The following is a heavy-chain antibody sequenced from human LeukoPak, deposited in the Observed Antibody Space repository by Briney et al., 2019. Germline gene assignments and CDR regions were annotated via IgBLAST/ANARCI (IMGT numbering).Heavy chain of an antibody. J-gene: IGHJ4*02. D-gene: IGHD3-22*01. CDR1: GFTFSSYA. Sequence: GGSLRLSCAASGFTFSSYAMSWVRQAPGKGLEWVSAISGSGGSTYYADSVKGRFTISRDNSKNTLYLQMNGLRADDTAVYYCAKGSYYYDSSAFDYWGQGTQVTVSS. CDR3: AKGSYYYDSSAFDY. V-gene: IGHV3-23*01. CDR2: ISGSGGST.